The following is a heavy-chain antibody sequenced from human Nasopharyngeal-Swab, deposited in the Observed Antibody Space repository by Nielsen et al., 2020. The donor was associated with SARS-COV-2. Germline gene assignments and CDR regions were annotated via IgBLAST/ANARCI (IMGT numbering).Heavy chain of an antibody. J-gene: IGHJ5*02. CDR3: ARDVAAAGTSLGFDP. CDR2: IYYSGST. Sequence: SETLSLTCTVSGGSISSYYWNWIRQPPGKGLEWIGYIYYSGSTYYNPSLKSRVTISVDTSKNQFSLKLSSVTAADTAVYYCARDVAAAGTSLGFDPWGQGALVTVSS. D-gene: IGHD6-13*01. CDR1: GGSISSYY. V-gene: IGHV4-59*06.